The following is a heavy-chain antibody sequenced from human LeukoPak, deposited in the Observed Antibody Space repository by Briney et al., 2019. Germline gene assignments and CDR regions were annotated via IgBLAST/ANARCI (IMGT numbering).Heavy chain of an antibody. Sequence: WGSLRLSCAASGCTFIDYDMHWVRQPIGKGLEWVSAIGIRGDTHYSGSVKGPFTISRENAESSLYLQMNSLRAEDTAVYYCARGGIQVSGIDEFDYWGQGTLVTVSS. D-gene: IGHD6-19*01. CDR3: ARGGIQVSGIDEFDY. CDR1: GCTFIDYD. J-gene: IGHJ4*02. V-gene: IGHV3-13*01. CDR2: IGIRGDT.